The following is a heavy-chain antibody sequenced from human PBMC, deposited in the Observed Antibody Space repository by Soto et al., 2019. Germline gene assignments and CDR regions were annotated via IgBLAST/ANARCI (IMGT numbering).Heavy chain of an antibody. CDR1: GFTFSSYA. CDR2: ISGSGGST. D-gene: IGHD5-18*01. V-gene: IGHV3-23*01. J-gene: IGHJ6*02. CDR3: AKERGYNYGYDAMDV. Sequence: EVQLLESGGGLVQPGGSLRLSCAASGFTFSSYAMSWVRQAPGKGLEWVSGISGSGGSTYYADSVKGRFTISRDNSKNTLSLQTNGLRAEDTAVYYCAKERGYNYGYDAMDVWGQGTTVTVSS.